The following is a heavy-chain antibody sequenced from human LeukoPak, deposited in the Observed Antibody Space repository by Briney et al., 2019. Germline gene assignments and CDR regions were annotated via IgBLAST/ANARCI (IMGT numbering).Heavy chain of an antibody. Sequence: GGSLRLSCAVSGFTFITEAMTWVRQAPGMGLEWVSTISDSGRTTHYADSVKGRFTISRDNSKNTVYLQMNSLRAEDTALYYCAKGLGFLPQFDYWSQGTLVAVSS. V-gene: IGHV3-23*01. D-gene: IGHD6-19*01. CDR1: GFTFITEA. J-gene: IGHJ4*02. CDR3: AKGLGFLPQFDY. CDR2: ISDSGRTT.